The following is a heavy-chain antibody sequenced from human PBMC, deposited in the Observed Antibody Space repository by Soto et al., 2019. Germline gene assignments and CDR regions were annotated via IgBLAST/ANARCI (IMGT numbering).Heavy chain of an antibody. CDR1: GYTFTSYA. V-gene: IGHV1-3*01. CDR3: ARGNWNYVGFDY. D-gene: IGHD1-7*01. Sequence: ASVKVSCKASGYTFTSYAMHWVRQAPGQRLERMGWINAGNGNTKYSQKFQGRVTITRDTSASIAYMELSSLRSEDTAVYYCARGNWNYVGFDYWGQGTLVTVSS. CDR2: INAGNGNT. J-gene: IGHJ4*02.